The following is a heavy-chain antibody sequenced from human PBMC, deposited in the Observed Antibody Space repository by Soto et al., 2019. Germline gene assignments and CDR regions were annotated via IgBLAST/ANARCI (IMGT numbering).Heavy chain of an antibody. D-gene: IGHD3-3*01. Sequence: LRLRCAASGCTSSSYAMSWVRQAPGKGLEWVAVIWHDASNKFYTDSVRGRFTISRDNSKNMLFLQMSGLGADDAAVYFCFFERLADHRDLHA. CDR2: IWHDASNK. CDR1: GCTSSSYA. J-gene: IGHJ3*01. CDR3: FFERLADHRDLHA. V-gene: IGHV3-33*08.